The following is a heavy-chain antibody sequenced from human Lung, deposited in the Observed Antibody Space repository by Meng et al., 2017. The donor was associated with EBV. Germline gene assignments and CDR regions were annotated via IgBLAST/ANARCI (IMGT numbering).Heavy chain of an antibody. Sequence: VVLVESGGGVVQPGGSLKLSCAASGFTFSRYWMHWVRQAPGKGLVWISRTNENGGITTYADSVKGRFTISRDNTRNILFLQMNNLRAEDTGLYFCSRDLAGAYDNWGQGTLVTVSS. CDR3: SRDLAGAYDN. D-gene: IGHD2-21*01. CDR2: TNENGGIT. J-gene: IGHJ4*02. V-gene: IGHV3-74*01. CDR1: GFTFSRYW.